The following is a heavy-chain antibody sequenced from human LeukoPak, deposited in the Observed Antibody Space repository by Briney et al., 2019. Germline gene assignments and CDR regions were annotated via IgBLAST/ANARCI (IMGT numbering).Heavy chain of an antibody. CDR1: GDSVSSNSAA. Sequence: SQTLSLTCAISGDSVSSNSAAWNWIRQSPSRGLEWLGRTYYRSKWYNDYAVSVKSRITINPDTSKNQFSLQLSSVTAADTAVYYCARHRRSGYDLSFDYWGQGTLVTVSS. D-gene: IGHD5-12*01. CDR3: ARHRRSGYDLSFDY. V-gene: IGHV6-1*01. J-gene: IGHJ4*02. CDR2: TYYRSKWYN.